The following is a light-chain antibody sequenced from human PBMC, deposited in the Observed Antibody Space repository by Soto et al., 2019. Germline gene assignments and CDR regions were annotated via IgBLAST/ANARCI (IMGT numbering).Light chain of an antibody. CDR2: GAS. V-gene: IGKV3-20*01. CDR3: KQYGSSRK. CDR1: QSVSSSY. J-gene: IGKJ1*01. Sequence: IVFTPSPGALSFLSGERANLPRRASQSVSSSYLAWYQQKPGQAPRLLIYGASSRATGIPDRFSGSGSGTDFTLTISRLEPEEFAVYDCKQYGSSRKCGQGNTGAIK.